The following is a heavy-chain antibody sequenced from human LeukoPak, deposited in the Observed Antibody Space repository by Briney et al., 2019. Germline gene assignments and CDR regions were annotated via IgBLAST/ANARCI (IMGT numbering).Heavy chain of an antibody. CDR3: ARLWDYSSGYNDY. CDR1: GGTFSSYA. D-gene: IGHD3-22*01. Sequence: SVKVSFKASGGTFSSYAISWVRQPPGQGLEWMGGIIPIFGTANYAHKFQGRVPLTTDESTSTAYMALSTLRSDDTHGYYCARLWDYSSGYNDYWGQGTLVTVSS. CDR2: IIPIFGTA. J-gene: IGHJ4*02. V-gene: IGHV1-69*05.